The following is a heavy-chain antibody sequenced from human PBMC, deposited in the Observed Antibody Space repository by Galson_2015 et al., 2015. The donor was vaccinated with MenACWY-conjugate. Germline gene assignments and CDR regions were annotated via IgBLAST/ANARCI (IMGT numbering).Heavy chain of an antibody. CDR1: GYTINGHF. V-gene: IGHV1-2*06. Sequence: SVKVSCKASGYTINGHFLHWVRQAPGQGLEWMGRVNPNSGGTNYAEKFQGRVTMTWDTSFSTSYMELSSDDTAIYFCARSRYNTGWAFDYWGQGTLVTVSS. D-gene: IGHD5-24*01. CDR3: ARSRYNTGWAFDY. J-gene: IGHJ4*02. CDR2: VNPNSGGT.